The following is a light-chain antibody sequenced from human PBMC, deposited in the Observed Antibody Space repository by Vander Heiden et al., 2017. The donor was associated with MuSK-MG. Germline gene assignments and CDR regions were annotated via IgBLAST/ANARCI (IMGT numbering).Light chain of an antibody. CDR2: DVS. CDR1: SSDVGGYNL. V-gene: IGLV2-11*01. CDR3: CSDAGSDTIL. J-gene: IGLJ3*02. Sequence: QSALTQPRSVSGSPGQSVTISCTGTSSDVGGYNLVSWYQQHPGKANKLMIYDVSKRPAGVPDRFSGSKSGNTASLTVSGHQEEDEADYYGCSDAGSDTILFGGGTKLTVL.